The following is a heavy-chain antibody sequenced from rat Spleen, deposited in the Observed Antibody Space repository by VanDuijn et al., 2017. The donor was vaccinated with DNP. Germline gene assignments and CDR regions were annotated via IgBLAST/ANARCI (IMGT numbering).Heavy chain of an antibody. D-gene: IGHD1-7*01. J-gene: IGHJ2*01. CDR2: ISPSGSRP. V-gene: IGHV5-20*01. Sequence: EVQLVESGGGLVQPGRSLRLSCAASGFTFSDYYMAWVRQAPKKGLEWVAAISPSGSRPYSPDSVKGRFTISRDNAKSSLYLQMDSLRSEDTATYYCTTQDYGYGDYWGQGVMVTVSS. CDR3: TTQDYGYGDY. CDR1: GFTFSDYY.